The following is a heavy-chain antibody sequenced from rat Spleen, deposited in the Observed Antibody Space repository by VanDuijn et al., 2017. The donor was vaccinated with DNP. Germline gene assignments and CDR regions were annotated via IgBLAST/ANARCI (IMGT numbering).Heavy chain of an antibody. CDR2: MWSDGDT. Sequence: QVQLKESGPGLVQPSQTLSLTCTVAGFSLTSYNVHWVRQPPGKGLEWLGVMWSDGDTSYNSALKSRLTISRDTSKSQVFLKMNSLQTEDTAIYYCSRYGDYSALDAWGQGTSVTVSS. CDR1: GFSLTSYN. D-gene: IGHD1-11*01. J-gene: IGHJ4*01. CDR3: SRYGDYSALDA. V-gene: IGHV2-32*01.